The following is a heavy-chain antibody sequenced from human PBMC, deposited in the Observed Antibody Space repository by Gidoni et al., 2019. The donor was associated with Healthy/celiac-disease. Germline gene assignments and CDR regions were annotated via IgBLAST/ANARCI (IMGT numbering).Heavy chain of an antibody. V-gene: IGHV3-23*01. J-gene: IGHJ4*02. CDR2: ISGSGGST. CDR3: AKDGYYYDRVFDY. D-gene: IGHD3-22*01. CDR1: GFTFSSYA. Sequence: EVQLLESGGGLVQPGGSLRLSCAASGFTFSSYAMSWVRQAPGKGLECVSAISGSGGSTYYADSVKGRFTISRDNSKNTLYLQMNSLRAEDTAVYYCAKDGYYYDRVFDYWGQGTLVTVSS.